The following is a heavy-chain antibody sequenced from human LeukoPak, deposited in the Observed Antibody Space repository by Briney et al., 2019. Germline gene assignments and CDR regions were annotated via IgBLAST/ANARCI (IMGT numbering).Heavy chain of an antibody. D-gene: IGHD6-13*01. V-gene: IGHV3-69-1*01. Sequence: GGSLRLSCAASGFTFSNFWMSWVRQAPGRGLEWVSYISSSSTIYYADSVKGGWPISRDTAKTSLYLQMNSLRPEDTAVYFCARKQSSSWPNWFDPWGQGPLVTVSS. CDR2: ISSSSTI. CDR3: ARKQSSSWPNWFDP. J-gene: IGHJ5*02. CDR1: GFTFSNFW.